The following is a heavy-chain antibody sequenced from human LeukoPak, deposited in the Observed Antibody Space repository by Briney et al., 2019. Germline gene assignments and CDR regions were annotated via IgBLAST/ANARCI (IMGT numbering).Heavy chain of an antibody. CDR2: INHSGST. J-gene: IGHJ4*02. Sequence: SETLSLTCAVYGGSFSGYYWSWIRQPPGKGLEWIGEINHSGSTNYNPSLKSRVTISVDTSKNQFSLKLSSVTAADTAVYYCARVAYDFWSGYYHDYWGQGTLVTVSS. D-gene: IGHD3-3*01. CDR3: ARVAYDFWSGYYHDY. V-gene: IGHV4-34*01. CDR1: GGSFSGYY.